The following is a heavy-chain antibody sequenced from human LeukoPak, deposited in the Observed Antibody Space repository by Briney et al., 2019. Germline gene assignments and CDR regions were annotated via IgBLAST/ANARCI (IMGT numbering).Heavy chain of an antibody. J-gene: IGHJ6*03. CDR3: ARDGGGSSSLQYYYYYYMDV. D-gene: IGHD6-6*01. CDR2: INPSGGST. CDR1: GYTFTSYY. V-gene: IGHV1-46*01. Sequence: ASVKVSCKASGYTFTSYYMHWVRQAPGQGLEWMGIINPSGGSTSYAQKFQGRVTMTRDMSTSTVYMELSSLRSEDTAVYYCARDGGGSSSLQYYYYYYMDVWGKGTTVTVSS.